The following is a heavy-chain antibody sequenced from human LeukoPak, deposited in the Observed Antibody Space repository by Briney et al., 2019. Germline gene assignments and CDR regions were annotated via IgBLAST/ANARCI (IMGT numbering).Heavy chain of an antibody. Sequence: SETLSLTCAVYGGSFSGYHWSWIRQSPGKGLEWIGEINHSGTTNYNPSLKSRVTISVDMSKNQFSLKSTSVTAADTAVYYCASSTIFGVVANWFDPWGQGMLVTVSS. V-gene: IGHV4-34*01. CDR2: INHSGTT. J-gene: IGHJ5*02. D-gene: IGHD3-3*01. CDR1: GGSFSGYH. CDR3: ASSTIFGVVANWFDP.